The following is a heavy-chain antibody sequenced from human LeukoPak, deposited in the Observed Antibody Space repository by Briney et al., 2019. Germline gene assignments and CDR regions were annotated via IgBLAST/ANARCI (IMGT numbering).Heavy chain of an antibody. J-gene: IGHJ5*02. Sequence: PSETLSLTCTVSGGSIRSSSYYWGWIRQPPGKGLEWIGTIYYNGATQYNPSLKSRVTISVDTSKNQFSLKLSSVTAADTAVYYCARDSRYCSGTSCSYNWFDPWGQGTLVTVSS. CDR2: IYYNGAT. V-gene: IGHV4-39*07. CDR1: GGSIRSSSYY. D-gene: IGHD2-2*01. CDR3: ARDSRYCSGTSCSYNWFDP.